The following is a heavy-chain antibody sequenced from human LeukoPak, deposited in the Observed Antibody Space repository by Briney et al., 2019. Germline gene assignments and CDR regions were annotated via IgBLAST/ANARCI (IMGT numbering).Heavy chain of an antibody. J-gene: IGHJ4*02. CDR2: IRFDGSNK. D-gene: IGHD4-17*01. CDR1: GFTFSTYG. Sequence: PGGSLRLSCVASGFTFSTYGMHWVRQAPGKGLEWVAFIRFDGSNKYYADSVKGRFTISRDNSKMTLYLQMNSLGAEDTAVYYCARGRRGDYPLDFFDYWGQGTLVTVSS. CDR3: ARGRRGDYPLDFFDY. V-gene: IGHV3-30*02.